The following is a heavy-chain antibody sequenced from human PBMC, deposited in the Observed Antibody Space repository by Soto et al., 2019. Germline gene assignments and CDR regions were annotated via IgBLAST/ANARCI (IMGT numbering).Heavy chain of an antibody. CDR2: VKSKISGGTT. CDR3: TTIVAGTGY. Sequence: EVHLVESGGGLVKPGGSLRLSCAASGFGFADGWMSWVRQAPGKGLEWVGRVKSKISGGTTDDGAHVEGRFTISRDESKNTLYLQMNSLETEDTAFYYGTTIVAGTGYWGQGTLVSVSS. CDR1: GFGFADGW. D-gene: IGHD6-19*01. V-gene: IGHV3-15*01. J-gene: IGHJ4*02.